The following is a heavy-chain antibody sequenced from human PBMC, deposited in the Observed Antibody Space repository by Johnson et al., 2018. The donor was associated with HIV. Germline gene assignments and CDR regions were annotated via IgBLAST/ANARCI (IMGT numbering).Heavy chain of an antibody. J-gene: IGHJ3*02. CDR3: ASSSLAWGVDAFDI. D-gene: IGHD3-10*01. Sequence: MQLVESGGGVVQPGRSLRLSCAASGFTFDDYGMSWVRQAPGKGLEWVSGINWNGGSAGYADSVKGRFTISRDNAKNSLYLQMNSLRAEDTALYYCASSSLAWGVDAFDIWGQGTMVTVSS. CDR2: INWNGGSA. V-gene: IGHV3-20*04. CDR1: GFTFDDYG.